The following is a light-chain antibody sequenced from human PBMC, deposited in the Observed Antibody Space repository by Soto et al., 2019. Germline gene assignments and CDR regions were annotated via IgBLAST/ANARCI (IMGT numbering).Light chain of an antibody. Sequence: DIQMTQSPSTLTASVGDRVTITCRASQSVTNFLAWYQQKPDKAPKLRIYDASNLEDGVPSRVSGSGSGTQFTLTITRVQPDDYATYYCQHYNDWSSSFGQGTKLEIK. CDR3: QHYNDWSSS. CDR1: QSVTNF. V-gene: IGKV1-5*01. CDR2: DAS. J-gene: IGKJ2*03.